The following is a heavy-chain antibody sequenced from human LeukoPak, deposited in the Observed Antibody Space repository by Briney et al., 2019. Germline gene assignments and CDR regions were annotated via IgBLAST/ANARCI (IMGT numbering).Heavy chain of an antibody. V-gene: IGHV3-7*01. J-gene: IGHJ4*02. D-gene: IGHD2-2*01. CDR1: GFTFSSYW. Sequence: GGSLRLSCTISGFTFSSYWMSWVRQAPGKGLEWMANINQDAGEKYYVDSVKGRFTISRDNAKNSLYLQMNSLRAEDTAVYYCARAPIVVVPTRRSTYFDYWGQGTLVTVSS. CDR3: ARAPIVVVPTRRSTYFDY. CDR2: INQDAGEK.